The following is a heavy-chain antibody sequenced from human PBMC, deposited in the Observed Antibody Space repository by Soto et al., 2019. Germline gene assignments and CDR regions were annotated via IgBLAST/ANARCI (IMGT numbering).Heavy chain of an antibody. V-gene: IGHV3-7*01. CDR2: IKQDGSEK. CDR3: ARDYYYSTYVSSYYYYMDV. J-gene: IGHJ6*03. CDR1: GFTFSSHW. Sequence: PXGSLRLSCAASGFTFSSHWMSWVRQAPGKGLEWVANIKQDGSEKYYVDSVKGRFTISRDNAKNSLYLQMNSLRAEDTAVYYCARDYYYSTYVSSYYYYMDVWGKGTTVTVS. D-gene: IGHD4-4*01.